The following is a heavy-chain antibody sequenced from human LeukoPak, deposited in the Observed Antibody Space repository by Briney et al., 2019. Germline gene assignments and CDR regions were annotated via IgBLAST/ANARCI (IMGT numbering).Heavy chain of an antibody. CDR1: GGSISSGGYY. J-gene: IGHJ4*02. CDR3: ARDQLLRGFDS. V-gene: IGHV4-31*03. Sequence: SETLSLTCTVSGGSISSGGYYWRWIRQHPGKGLEWIGYIYYSGTTHYSPSLKRRLSISVDTSKNQFSLKLTSVTDADTAVYYCARDQLLRGFDSWGQGTLVTVSS. CDR2: IYYSGTT. D-gene: IGHD2-2*01.